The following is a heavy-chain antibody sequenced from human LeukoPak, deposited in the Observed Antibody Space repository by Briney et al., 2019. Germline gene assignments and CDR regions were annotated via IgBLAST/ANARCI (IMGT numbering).Heavy chain of an antibody. V-gene: IGHV3-7*01. J-gene: IGHJ6*02. D-gene: IGHD3-22*01. CDR1: GFTFSSYW. CDR3: ARGTKRYDSSGYYYYGMDV. CDR2: IKQDGSEK. Sequence: PGGSLRLSCAASGFTFSSYWMSWVRQAPGKGLEWVANIKQDGSEKYYVDSVKGRFTISRENAKNSLYLQMNSLRAEDTAVYYCARGTKRYDSSGYYYYGMDVWGQGTTVTVSS.